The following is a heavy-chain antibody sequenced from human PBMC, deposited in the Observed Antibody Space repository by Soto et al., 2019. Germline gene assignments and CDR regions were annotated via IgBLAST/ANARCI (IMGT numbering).Heavy chain of an antibody. D-gene: IGHD3-9*01. V-gene: IGHV3-72*01. CDR3: CRVDPRAKSPDY. CDR1: VVSEFSFSDEY. Sequence: VQVEESGGGLVLPGGSLRLSCAVSVVSEFSFSDEYMDWVRQAPGKGLEWVGRSRNRVNSHSTAYAASVQRRFTISRDDSKQTVYLQMNNLKTEDTAVYYCCRVDPRAKSPDYWGQGTLVTVSS. J-gene: IGHJ4*02. CDR2: SRNRVNSHST.